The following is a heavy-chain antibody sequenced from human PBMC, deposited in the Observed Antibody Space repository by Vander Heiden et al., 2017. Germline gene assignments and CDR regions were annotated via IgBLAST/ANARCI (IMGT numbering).Heavy chain of an antibody. Sequence: EVQLVESGGGLVKPGGSLRLSCAASGFTFSSYSMNWVRQAPGKGLEWVSSISSSSSYIYYADSVKGRFTISRDNAKNSLYLQMNSLRAEDTAVYYCARVGGGGWSHDYWGQGTLVTVSS. CDR1: GFTFSSYS. D-gene: IGHD6-19*01. CDR2: ISSSSSYI. J-gene: IGHJ4*02. V-gene: IGHV3-21*01. CDR3: ARVGGGGWSHDY.